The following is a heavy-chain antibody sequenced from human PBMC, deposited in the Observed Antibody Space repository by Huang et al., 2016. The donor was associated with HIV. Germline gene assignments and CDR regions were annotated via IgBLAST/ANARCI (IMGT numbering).Heavy chain of an antibody. V-gene: IGHV4-39*02. CDR3: ARLPGSITMIRGVITDPY. CDR1: GGSIRSDNYY. CDR2: INLSEST. D-gene: IGHD3-10*01. Sequence: QLQLQESGPGLVKPSETLSLTCTVSGGSIRSDNYYWGWIRQPPGKGRGWIGSINLSESTYYNPSLKRRVTITVDPSKNHFSLRMRSVTAADTAVYYCARLPGSITMIRGVITDPYWGQGTLVTVSS. J-gene: IGHJ4*02.